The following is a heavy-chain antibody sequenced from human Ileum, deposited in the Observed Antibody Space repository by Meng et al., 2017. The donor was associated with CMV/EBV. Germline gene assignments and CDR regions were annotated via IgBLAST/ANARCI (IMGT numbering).Heavy chain of an antibody. V-gene: IGHV3-15*05. J-gene: IGHJ4*02. CDR2: VKSKAYGGTA. CDR1: GFTSRDDW. CDR3: TTEVIFMWYLQ. D-gene: IGHD2-15*01. Sequence: CAGAGFTSRDDWMSWVRQAPGKGLEWVGRVKSKAYGGTADLAAPVRGRFTISRDESKNMLYLEMNSLKTEDTAVYYCTTEVIFMWYLQWGQGTLVTVSS.